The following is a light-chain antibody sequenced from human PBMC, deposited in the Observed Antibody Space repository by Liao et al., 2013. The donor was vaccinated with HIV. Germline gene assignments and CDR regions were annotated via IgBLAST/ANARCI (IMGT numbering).Light chain of an antibody. CDR3: QAWDSSTVV. CDR2: QDT. V-gene: IGLV3-21*01. J-gene: IGLJ2*01. CDR1: NIGSKS. Sequence: SYVLTPPPSASVAPGKTARITCGGNNIGSKSVHWYLQKPGQSPVLVIYQDTKRPSGIPERFSGSNSGNTATLTISGTQAMDEADYYCQAWDSSTVVFGGGTKLTVL.